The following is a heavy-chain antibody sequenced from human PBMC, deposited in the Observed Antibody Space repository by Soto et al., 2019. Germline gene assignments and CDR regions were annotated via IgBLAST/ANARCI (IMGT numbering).Heavy chain of an antibody. CDR3: ERGESLEAVAGYDY. CDR2: ISAYNGNT. Sequence: ASVKVSCKASGYTFTSYGISWVRQAPGQGLEWMGWISAYNGNTNYAQKLQGRVTMTTDTSTSTAYMELRSLRSDDTAVYYCERGESLEAVAGYDYWGQGTLVTVSS. D-gene: IGHD6-19*01. J-gene: IGHJ4*02. CDR1: GYTFTSYG. V-gene: IGHV1-18*04.